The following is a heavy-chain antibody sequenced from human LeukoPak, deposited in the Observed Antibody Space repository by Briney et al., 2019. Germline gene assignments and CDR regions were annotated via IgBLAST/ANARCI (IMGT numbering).Heavy chain of an antibody. J-gene: IGHJ4*02. V-gene: IGHV1-69*06. CDR3: GGGMGLELDY. CDR2: IIPIFGTA. CDR1: GGTFSSYA. Sequence: GASVKVSCKASGGTFSSYAISWVRQAPGQGLEWMGGIIPIFGTANYAQRFQGRVTITADKSTSTAYMELSNLRSEDTAVYYCGGGMGLELDYWGQGTLVTVSS. D-gene: IGHD1-7*01.